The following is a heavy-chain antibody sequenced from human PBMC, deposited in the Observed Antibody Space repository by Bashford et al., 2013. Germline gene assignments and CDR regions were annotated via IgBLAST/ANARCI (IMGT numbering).Heavy chain of an antibody. CDR2: INPNSGGT. CDR3: ASSNSGSYFDAFDI. D-gene: IGHD1-26*01. J-gene: IGHJ3*02. V-gene: IGHV1-2*02. Sequence: VASVKVSCKASGYTFTGYYMHWVRQAPGQGLEWMGWINPNSGGTNYAQKFQGRVTMTRDTSISTAYMELSRLRSDDTAVYYCASSNSGSYFDAFDIWGQGTMVTVSS. CDR1: GYTFTGYY.